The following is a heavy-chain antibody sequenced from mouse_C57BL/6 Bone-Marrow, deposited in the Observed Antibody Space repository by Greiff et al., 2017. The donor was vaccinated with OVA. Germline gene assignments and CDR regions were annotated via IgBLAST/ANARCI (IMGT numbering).Heavy chain of an antibody. CDR3: ARCYGSREAAYYAMDY. CDR1: GYTFTSYW. V-gene: IGHV1-55*01. J-gene: IGHJ4*01. D-gene: IGHD1-1*01. Sequence: VKLQQPGAELVKPGASVKMSCKASGYTFTSYWITWVKQRPGQGLEWIGDIYPGSGSTNYNEKFKSKATLTVDTSSSTAYMQLSSLTSEDSAVYYCARCYGSREAAYYAMDYWGQGTSVTVSS. CDR2: IYPGSGST.